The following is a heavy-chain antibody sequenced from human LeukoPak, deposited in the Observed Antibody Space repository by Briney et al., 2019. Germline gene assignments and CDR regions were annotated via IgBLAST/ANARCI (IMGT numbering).Heavy chain of an antibody. J-gene: IGHJ4*02. Sequence: SQTLSLTCTVSGGSISSGSYYWSWIRQPAGKGLEWIGRIYTSGSTNYNPSLKSRVTISVDTSKNQFSLKLSSVTAADTAVYYCARHWLAHFDYWGQGTLVTVSS. D-gene: IGHD3-9*01. CDR3: ARHWLAHFDY. V-gene: IGHV4-61*02. CDR2: IYTSGST. CDR1: GGSISSGSYY.